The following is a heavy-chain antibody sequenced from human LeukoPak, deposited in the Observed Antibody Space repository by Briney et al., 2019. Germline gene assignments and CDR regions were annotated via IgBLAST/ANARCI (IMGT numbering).Heavy chain of an antibody. D-gene: IGHD3-22*01. CDR3: ASGDSSGYYYSAGRDFDY. CDR1: GGSISSYY. Sequence: PSETLSLTCTVSGGSISSYYWSWIRQPPGKGLEWIGYIYYSGSTNYNPSLKSRVTISVDTSKNQFSLKLSSVTAADTAVYYCASGDSSGYYYSAGRDFDYWGQGTLVTVSS. V-gene: IGHV4-59*12. CDR2: IYYSGST. J-gene: IGHJ4*02.